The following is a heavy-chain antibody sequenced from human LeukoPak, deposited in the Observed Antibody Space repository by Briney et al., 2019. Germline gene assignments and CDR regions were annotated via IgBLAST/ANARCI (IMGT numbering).Heavy chain of an antibody. CDR2: IKSKTDGGTT. CDR3: TTRITMVRGDY. CDR1: GFTFSSYG. D-gene: IGHD3-10*01. Sequence: SGGSLRLSCAASGFTFSSYGMHWVRQAPGKGLEWVGRIKSKTDGGTTDYAAPVKGRFTISRDDSKNTLYLQMNSLKTEDTAVYYCTTRITMVRGDYWGQGTLVTVSS. V-gene: IGHV3-15*07. J-gene: IGHJ4*02.